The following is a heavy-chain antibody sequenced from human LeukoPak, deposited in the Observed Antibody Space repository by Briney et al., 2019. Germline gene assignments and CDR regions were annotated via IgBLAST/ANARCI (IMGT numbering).Heavy chain of an antibody. CDR2: INHSGST. V-gene: IGHV4-34*01. J-gene: IGHJ4*02. D-gene: IGHD5-24*01. CDR3: ARLGRVDY. CDR1: GGSFSGYY. Sequence: SETLSLTCAVYGGSFSGYYWSWIRQPPGKGLEWIGEINHSGSTNYNPSLKSRVTISVDTSRNQFSLKLSSVTAADTAVYYCARLGRVDYWGQGTLVTVSS.